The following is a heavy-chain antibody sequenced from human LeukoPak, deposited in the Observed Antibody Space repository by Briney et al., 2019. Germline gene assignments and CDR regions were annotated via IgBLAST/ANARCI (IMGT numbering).Heavy chain of an antibody. J-gene: IGHJ6*02. CDR3: ARVGDWSNYLGMDA. V-gene: IGHV3-23*01. Sequence: GGSLRLSCAASGFTFSGHSMTWVRQTPGKGLEWVSVIFGNGVKTYYADSLKGRFTTSRDNSKSTLYLQMNSLRADDTAVYYCARVGDWSNYLGMDAWGQGTTVSVSS. CDR2: IFGNGVKT. D-gene: IGHD4-11*01. CDR1: GFTFSGHS.